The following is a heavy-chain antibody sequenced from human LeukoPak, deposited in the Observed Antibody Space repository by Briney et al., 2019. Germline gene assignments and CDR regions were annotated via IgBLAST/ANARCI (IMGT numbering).Heavy chain of an antibody. D-gene: IGHD2-15*01. CDR2: INPNSGDT. J-gene: IGHJ5*02. V-gene: IGHV1-2*06. CDR3: ARGPEHCSGGSCYSGWFDP. CDR1: GYTFTGYY. Sequence: ASVKVSCKASGYTFTGYYIHWVRQAPGQGLEWMGRINPNSGDTNYAQEFQGRVTMTRDTSTSIAYMELSSLRSEDTAVYYCARGPEHCSGGSCYSGWFDPWGQGTLVTVSS.